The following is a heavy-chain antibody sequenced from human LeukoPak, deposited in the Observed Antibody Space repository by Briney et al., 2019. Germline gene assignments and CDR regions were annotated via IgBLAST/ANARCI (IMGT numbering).Heavy chain of an antibody. Sequence: PGGSLRLSCAASGFTFDDYAMHWVRQAPAKGLEWVSLISGDGGRTSYADSVKGRFSISRDNSKNSLHLQMNSLRTEDTALYYCAKDHIAVATTWSLYYFDYWGQGVLVTVSS. CDR1: GFTFDDYA. CDR3: AKDHIAVATTWSLYYFDY. J-gene: IGHJ4*02. V-gene: IGHV3-43*02. CDR2: ISGDGGRT. D-gene: IGHD6-19*01.